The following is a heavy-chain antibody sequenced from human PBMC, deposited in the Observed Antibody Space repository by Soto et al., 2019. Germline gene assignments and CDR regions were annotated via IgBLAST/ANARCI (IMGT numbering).Heavy chain of an antibody. CDR1: GYTFTTYA. V-gene: IGHV1-3*05. J-gene: IGHJ3*02. D-gene: IGHD2-15*01. Sequence: QVQLVQSGAEEKKPGASVKVSCKASGYTFTTYAMHWVRQAPGQRLEWMGWVNAANGNTKYSQKFQGRVTTTWDTPARTAYMELSSLRTEDTAVYYCARDDCSGGSCFPPTGAFDIWGQGTMVTVSS. CDR2: VNAANGNT. CDR3: ARDDCSGGSCFPPTGAFDI.